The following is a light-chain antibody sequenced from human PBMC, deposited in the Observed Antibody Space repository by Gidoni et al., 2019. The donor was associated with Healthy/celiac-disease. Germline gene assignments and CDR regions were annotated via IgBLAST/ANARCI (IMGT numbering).Light chain of an antibody. CDR2: GKN. J-gene: IGLJ2*01. Sequence: SSELTQDPAVSVALGQTVRITCQGDSLRSYYASWYQQKPGQAPVLVIYGKNNRTSGIPDRFSGSSSGNTASLTITGAQAEDEADYYCISRDSSGNTYVVFGGGTKLTVL. CDR1: SLRSYY. V-gene: IGLV3-19*01. CDR3: ISRDSSGNTYVV.